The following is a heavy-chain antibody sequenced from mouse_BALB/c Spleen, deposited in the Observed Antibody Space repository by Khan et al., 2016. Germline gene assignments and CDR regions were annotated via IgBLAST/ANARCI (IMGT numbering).Heavy chain of an antibody. CDR3: ARGTY. Sequence: QMQLEESGAELMKPGASVKISCKATGYTFSRYWIEWIKERPGHGLEWIGEILPGSGTINYNDKFKDKATFTAETSSNTAYIHLSSLTSEDSAVYYCARGTYWGQGTLVTVSA. V-gene: IGHV1-9*01. J-gene: IGHJ3*01. CDR1: GYTFSRYW. CDR2: ILPGSGTI.